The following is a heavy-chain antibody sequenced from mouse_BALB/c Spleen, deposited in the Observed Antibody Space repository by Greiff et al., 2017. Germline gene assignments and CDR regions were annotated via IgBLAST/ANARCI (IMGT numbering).Heavy chain of an antibody. J-gene: IGHJ3*01. CDR3: ARHGEVRRVAWFAY. V-gene: IGHV5-12-2*01. CDR2: ISNGGGST. CDR1: GFTFSSYT. D-gene: IGHD2-14*01. Sequence: EVKLVESGGGLVKPGGSLKLSCAASGFTFSSYTMSWVRQTPEKRLEWVAYISNGGGSTYYPDTVKGRFTISRDNAKNTLYLQMSSLKSEKTAMYDNARHGEVRRVAWFAYWGQGTLVTVSA.